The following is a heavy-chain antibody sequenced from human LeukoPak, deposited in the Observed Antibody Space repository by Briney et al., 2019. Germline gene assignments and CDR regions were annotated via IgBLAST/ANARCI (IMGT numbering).Heavy chain of an antibody. J-gene: IGHJ4*02. CDR1: GFTFDDYA. CDR3: AKSSYRNYDSSGYPDW. D-gene: IGHD3-22*01. CDR2: ISWNSGSI. V-gene: IGHV3-9*01. Sequence: SLRLSCAASGFTFDDYAMHWVRQAPGKGLEWVSGISWNSGSIGHADSVKGRFTISRDNAKNSLYLQMNSLRAEDTALYYCAKSSYRNYDSSGYPDWWGQGTLVTVSS.